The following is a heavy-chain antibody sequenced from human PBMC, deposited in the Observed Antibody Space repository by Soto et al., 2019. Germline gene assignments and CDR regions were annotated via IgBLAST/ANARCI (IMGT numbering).Heavy chain of an antibody. J-gene: IGHJ1*01. Sequence: GGSLRLSCAASGFTFDDYAMHWVRQVPGKGLEWVSGTTWNSGSIGYGDSVKGRFAISRDNAKNSLHLQMNSLSAEDTAFYYCVKDESINWYSGHFRHWGQGTLVTVSS. V-gene: IGHV3-9*01. D-gene: IGHD6-13*01. CDR2: TTWNSGSI. CDR1: GFTFDDYA. CDR3: VKDESINWYSGHFRH.